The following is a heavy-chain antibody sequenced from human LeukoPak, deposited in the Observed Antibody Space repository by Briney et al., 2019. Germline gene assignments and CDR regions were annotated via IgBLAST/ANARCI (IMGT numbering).Heavy chain of an antibody. Sequence: GRSLRLSCAASGFTFSSYAMHWVRQAPGKGLEWVAVISYDGSNKYYADSVKGRFTISRDNSKNTLYLQMNSLRAEDTAVYYCARVEYSSSWYDYYYMDVWGKGTTVTVSS. CDR2: ISYDGSNK. CDR1: GFTFSSYA. D-gene: IGHD6-13*01. CDR3: ARVEYSSSWYDYYYMDV. V-gene: IGHV3-30-3*01. J-gene: IGHJ6*03.